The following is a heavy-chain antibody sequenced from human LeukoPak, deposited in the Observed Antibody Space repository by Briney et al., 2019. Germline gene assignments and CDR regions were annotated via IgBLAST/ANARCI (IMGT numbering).Heavy chain of an antibody. D-gene: IGHD5-12*01. CDR3: AGALRLLALFDP. J-gene: IGHJ5*02. CDR1: GDSVSSNGAA. V-gene: IGHV6-1*01. Sequence: SQTLSLTCAISGDSVSSNGAAWTWIRQSPSRGLEWLGRTYYRSKWYNDYAVSVKSRITINPDTSKNQFSLQLNSVTPEDTAVYYCAGALRLLALFDPWGQGTLVTVSS. CDR2: TYYRSKWYN.